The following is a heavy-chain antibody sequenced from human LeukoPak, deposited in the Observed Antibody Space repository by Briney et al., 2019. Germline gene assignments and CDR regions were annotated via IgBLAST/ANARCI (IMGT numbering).Heavy chain of an antibody. CDR3: ARPNYDILTGSYYFDY. CDR1: GGSISSYY. CDR2: IYYSGST. J-gene: IGHJ4*02. Sequence: PSETLSLTCTVSGGSISSYYWSWIRQPPGKGLEWIGYIYYSGSTNYNPSLKSRVTISVDTSKNQFSLKLSSVTAADTAVYYCARPNYDILTGSYYFDYWGQGTLVTVSS. D-gene: IGHD3-9*01. V-gene: IGHV4-59*08.